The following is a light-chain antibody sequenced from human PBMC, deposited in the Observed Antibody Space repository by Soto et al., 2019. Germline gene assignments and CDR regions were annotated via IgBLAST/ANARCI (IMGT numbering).Light chain of an antibody. V-gene: IGKV1-9*01. CDR1: QGISSY. CDR3: QHLNSYPHT. CDR2: AAS. J-gene: IGKJ4*01. Sequence: DIQLTQSPSFLSASVGDRVTITCRASQGISSYLAWYQQKPGKAPKLLIYAASTLQSGVPSRFSGSGSGTEFTLTISSLQPEDFATYYCQHLNSYPHTFGRGTKLEIK.